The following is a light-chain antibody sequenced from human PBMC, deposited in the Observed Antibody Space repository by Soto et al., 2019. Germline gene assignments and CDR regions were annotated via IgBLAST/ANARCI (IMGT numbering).Light chain of an antibody. CDR2: EVS. CDR1: SSDIGGYNY. V-gene: IGLV2-14*01. J-gene: IGLJ1*01. CDR3: CSFATSSTLDV. Sequence: QSALTQTASVSGSPGQSITISCTGTSSDIGGYNYVSWYQHHPGKAPELIIYEVSYRPSGVSDRFSGSKSGNTASLTISGLQAEDEADYYCCSFATSSTLDVFGTGTKVTVL.